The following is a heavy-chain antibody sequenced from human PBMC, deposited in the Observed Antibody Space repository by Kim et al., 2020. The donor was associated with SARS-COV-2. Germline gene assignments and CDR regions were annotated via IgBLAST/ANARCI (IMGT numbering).Heavy chain of an antibody. Sequence: GGSLRLSCAASGFTFSTYCMHWVRQAPGKGLVWVARINGDGSSTTYAYSAKGRVTISRDNAKNTLYLQMNSLRAEDTAVYYCAGVYYYDSSGYYSGAFEIWGHGTMVTVSS. J-gene: IGHJ3*02. CDR3: AGVYYYDSSGYYSGAFEI. CDR1: GFTFSTYC. CDR2: INGDGSST. D-gene: IGHD3-22*01. V-gene: IGHV3-74*01.